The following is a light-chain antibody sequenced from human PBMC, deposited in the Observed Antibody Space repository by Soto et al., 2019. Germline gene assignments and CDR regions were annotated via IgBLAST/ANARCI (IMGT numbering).Light chain of an antibody. J-gene: IGKJ1*01. CDR3: QNYHTYWT. CDR1: QNIDRW. CDR2: DAS. V-gene: IGKV1-5*01. Sequence: DIQMTQSPSTLSASVGDRVTITCRASQNIDRWLAWYLQKPGKAPKLLIYDASSLESGVPSRFSGSGSGTEFTLTISSLQPDDFATYYCQNYHTYWTFGQGTEVEIK.